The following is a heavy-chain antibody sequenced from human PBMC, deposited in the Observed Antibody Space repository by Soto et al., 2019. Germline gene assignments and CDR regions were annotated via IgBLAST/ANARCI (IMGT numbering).Heavy chain of an antibody. D-gene: IGHD3-3*01. Sequence: EVQLVESGGGLVQPGRSLRLSCAASGFTFDGYAMNWVRQAPGKGLEWVSGISWNVGSIAYADSVKGRFTISRDNAKNSLYLQMNSLRAEDTALYYCAKGVAGWYYFDYWGQGTLVTVSS. CDR1: GFTFDGYA. CDR3: AKGVAGWYYFDY. V-gene: IGHV3-9*01. J-gene: IGHJ4*02. CDR2: ISWNVGSI.